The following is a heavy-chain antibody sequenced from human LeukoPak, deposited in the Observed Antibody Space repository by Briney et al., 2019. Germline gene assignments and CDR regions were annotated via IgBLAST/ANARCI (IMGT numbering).Heavy chain of an antibody. D-gene: IGHD6-13*01. Sequence: GRSLRLSCAASGFTFSSYAMHWVRQAPGKGLEWVAVISYDGSNKYYADSVKGRFTISRDNSKNTLYLQMNSLRAEDTAVYYCARDGLRIAAAAFDYWGQGTLVTVSS. CDR2: ISYDGSNK. CDR1: GFTFSSYA. CDR3: ARDGLRIAAAAFDY. J-gene: IGHJ4*02. V-gene: IGHV3-30-3*01.